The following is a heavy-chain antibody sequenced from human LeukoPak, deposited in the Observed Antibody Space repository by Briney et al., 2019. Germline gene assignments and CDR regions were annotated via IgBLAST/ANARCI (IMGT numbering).Heavy chain of an antibody. D-gene: IGHD2-15*01. CDR1: WFTVSISY. V-gene: IGHV3-53*01. CDR2: IFSGGST. J-gene: IGHJ4*02. CDR3: ARGDSALDY. Sequence: GGSLRLSCAASWFTVSISYMIGVRQAPGKGLEWVSFIFSGGSTFYADSVKGRFTISRDHSKNTLYLQINSLRAEDTAVYYCARGDSALDYWGQGTLVTVSS.